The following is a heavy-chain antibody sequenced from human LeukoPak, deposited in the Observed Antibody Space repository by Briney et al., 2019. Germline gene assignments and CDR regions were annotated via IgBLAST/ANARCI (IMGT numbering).Heavy chain of an antibody. V-gene: IGHV3-30*18. D-gene: IGHD3-10*01. CDR1: GFTFSNYG. CDR2: ITYDGYYK. Sequence: PGRSLRLSCEASGFTFSNYGMHWVRQAPGKGLEWVALITYDGYYKYYADSVKGRFTISRDNSKNMYLQMNSLRAEDTAVYYCAKDLISMVRGSPMDVWGQGTTVTVSS. J-gene: IGHJ6*02. CDR3: AKDLISMVRGSPMDV.